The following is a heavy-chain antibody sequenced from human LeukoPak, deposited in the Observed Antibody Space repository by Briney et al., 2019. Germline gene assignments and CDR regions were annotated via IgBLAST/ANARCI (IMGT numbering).Heavy chain of an antibody. J-gene: IGHJ6*02. CDR3: ARGAGAYNYYAMDV. D-gene: IGHD6-19*01. CDR2: IYSGGST. CDR1: GFTVSSND. V-gene: IGHV3-66*01. Sequence: GGSLRLFCAASGFTVSSNDMNWVRQAPGKGLEWVSVIYSGGSTFSVDSVKGRFTISRDNSKNTLHLQMNSLRAEDTALYYCARGAGAYNYYAMDVWGQGTTVTVSS.